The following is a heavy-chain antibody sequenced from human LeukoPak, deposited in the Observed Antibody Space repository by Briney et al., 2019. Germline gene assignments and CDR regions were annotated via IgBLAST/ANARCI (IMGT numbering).Heavy chain of an antibody. V-gene: IGHV3-30-3*01. CDR3: ARDVVVVAASNPGDY. Sequence: GGSLRLSCAASGFTFCSYAMHWVRQAPGKGLEWVAVISYDGSNKYYADSVKGRFTISRDNSKNTLYLQMNSLRAEDTAVYYCARDVVVVAASNPGDYWGQGTLVTVSS. D-gene: IGHD2-15*01. CDR1: GFTFCSYA. J-gene: IGHJ4*02. CDR2: ISYDGSNK.